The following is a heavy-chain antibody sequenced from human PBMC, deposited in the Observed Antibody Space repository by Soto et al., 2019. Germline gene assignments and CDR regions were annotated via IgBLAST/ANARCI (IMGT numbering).Heavy chain of an antibody. CDR1: GFTFSNYG. CDR2: IWYDGSDK. V-gene: IGHV3-33*01. Sequence: QVQLVESGGGVVQPGRSLKLSCAASGFTFSNYGMHWVRQAPGKGLEWVAVIWYDGSDKYYADSVKGRFTISRDNSKNTVSLQTNSLRAEDTDVYYCARDQGDGWGQGALVTVSS. D-gene: IGHD2-21*02. J-gene: IGHJ4*02. CDR3: ARDQGDG.